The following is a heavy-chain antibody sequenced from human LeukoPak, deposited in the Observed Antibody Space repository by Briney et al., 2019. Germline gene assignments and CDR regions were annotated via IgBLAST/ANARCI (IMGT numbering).Heavy chain of an antibody. CDR1: GGTFSSYA. CDR2: IIPILGIA. J-gene: IGHJ4*02. Sequence: SVKVSCKASGGTFSSYAISWVRQAPGQGLEWMGRIIPILGIANYAQKFQGRVTMTRDTSTNTVYMELSSLRSEDTAVYYCARDRSFTGTTVLDYWGQGTLVTVSS. D-gene: IGHD1-1*01. CDR3: ARDRSFTGTTVLDY. V-gene: IGHV1-69*04.